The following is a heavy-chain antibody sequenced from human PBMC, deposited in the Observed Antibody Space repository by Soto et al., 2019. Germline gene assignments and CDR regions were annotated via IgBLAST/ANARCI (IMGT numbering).Heavy chain of an antibody. V-gene: IGHV3-30*18. CDR2: ISYDGSNK. Sequence: GGSLRLSCAASGFTFSSYGMHWVRQAPGKGLEWVAVISYDGSNKYYADSVKGRFTISRDNSKNTLYLQMNSLRAEDTDVYYCQKDKGWALDVPFDYWGQGTLVTVSS. CDR3: QKDKGWALDVPFDY. CDR1: GFTFSSYG. J-gene: IGHJ4*02. D-gene: IGHD1-26*01.